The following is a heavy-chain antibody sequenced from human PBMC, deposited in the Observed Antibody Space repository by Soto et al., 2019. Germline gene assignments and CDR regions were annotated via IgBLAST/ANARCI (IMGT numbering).Heavy chain of an antibody. CDR3: ARESPDRRNIVATMVDY. CDR2: IYYSGST. V-gene: IGHV4-31*03. D-gene: IGHD5-12*01. Sequence: QVQLQESGPGLVKPSQTLSLPCTVYAGSISSGGYYWSWIRQHPGKGLEWIGYIYYSGSTYYNPSRQSRVNISVDKSKNQFSLKLSSVTAADTDVYYCARESPDRRNIVATMVDYWGKGTLVTVSS. CDR1: AGSISSGGYY. J-gene: IGHJ4*02.